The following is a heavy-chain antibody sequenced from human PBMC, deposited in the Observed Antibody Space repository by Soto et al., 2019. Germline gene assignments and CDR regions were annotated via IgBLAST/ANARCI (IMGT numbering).Heavy chain of an antibody. CDR1: GSSISSSYW. CDR3: AAKPNSHYYFYF. Sequence: QVQLQEPGPGLVKPSDTLSFTCGVSGSSISSSYWCGWILQPPGKGLEWIGYIYSSGSTYYHPSLKGRVTLPVDTSHNRYSLRLKAVPAVDTAVYYCAAKPNSHYYFYFPGKGTLASLSS. D-gene: IGHD5-18*01. CDR2: IYSSGST. V-gene: IGHV4-28*01. J-gene: IGHJ4*02.